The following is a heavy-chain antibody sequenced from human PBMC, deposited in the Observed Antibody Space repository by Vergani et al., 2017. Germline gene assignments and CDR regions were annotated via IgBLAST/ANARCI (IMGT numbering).Heavy chain of an antibody. J-gene: IGHJ4*02. CDR2: ISPDGFST. V-gene: IGHV1-46*03. CDR3: AREPPLTGFFDY. D-gene: IGHD3-9*01. CDR1: GYPFTAYY. Sequence: QVQLVQSGAEVGKPGASVQISCKASGYPFTAYYIHWVRQAPEQGLEWVGVISPDGFSTFYAQKFQGRVTITRDTSTSTVYVEVTSLRSDDTAVYYCAREPPLTGFFDYWGQGTLVTVSS.